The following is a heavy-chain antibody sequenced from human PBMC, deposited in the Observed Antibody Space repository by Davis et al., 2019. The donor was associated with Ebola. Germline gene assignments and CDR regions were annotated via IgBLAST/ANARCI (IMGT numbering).Heavy chain of an antibody. CDR3: ARAKYYYWYFDL. V-gene: IGHV3-23*01. Sequence: GGSLRLSCAASGFTFSSYAMSWVRQAPGKGLEWVSAISGSGGSTYYADSVKGRFTISRDNSKNTLFLQMNSLRAEDTALFYCARAKYYYWYFDLWGRGTLVTVSS. D-gene: IGHD2/OR15-2a*01. CDR1: GFTFSSYA. CDR2: ISGSGGST. J-gene: IGHJ2*01.